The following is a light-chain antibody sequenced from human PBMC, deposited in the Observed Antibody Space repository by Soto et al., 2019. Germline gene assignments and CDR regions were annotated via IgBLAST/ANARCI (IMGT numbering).Light chain of an antibody. CDR1: QTVTRSY. V-gene: IGKV3-20*01. Sequence: EIVLTQSPGTLSLSPGERATLSCRASQTVTRSYLAWYQQKPGQAPRLLIYGASTRATGIPARLSGSGSGTDFTLTISRLEPEDFAVYYCQQYGSSPPVTFGQGAKVDIK. CDR2: GAS. J-gene: IGKJ1*01. CDR3: QQYGSSPPVT.